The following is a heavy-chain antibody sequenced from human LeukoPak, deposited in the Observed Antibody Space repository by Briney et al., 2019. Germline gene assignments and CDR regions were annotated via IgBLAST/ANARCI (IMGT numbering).Heavy chain of an antibody. D-gene: IGHD3-16*01. Sequence: SETLSLTCAVYGGSFSGYYWSWIRQPPGKGLEWIGEINHSGSTNYNPSLKSRVTISVDTSKNQFSLKLSSVTAADTAVYYCARELWGYYYGMDVWGQGTTVTVSS. V-gene: IGHV4-34*01. CDR2: INHSGST. J-gene: IGHJ6*02. CDR1: GGSFSGYY. CDR3: ARELWGYYYGMDV.